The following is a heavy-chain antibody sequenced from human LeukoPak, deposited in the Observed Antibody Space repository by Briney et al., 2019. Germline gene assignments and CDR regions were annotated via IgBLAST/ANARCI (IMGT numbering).Heavy chain of an antibody. D-gene: IGHD2-15*01. CDR3: ARVVETQGTSYYYYMDV. CDR2: ISAYNGNT. J-gene: IGHJ6*03. CDR1: GYTFTSYG. V-gene: IGHV1-18*01. Sequence: ASVKVSCKASGYTFTSYGISWVRQAPGQGLEWMGWISAYNGNTNYAQKLQGRVTMTTDTSTSTAYMELRSLRSDDTAVYYCARVVETQGTSYYYYMDVWGKGTTVTISS.